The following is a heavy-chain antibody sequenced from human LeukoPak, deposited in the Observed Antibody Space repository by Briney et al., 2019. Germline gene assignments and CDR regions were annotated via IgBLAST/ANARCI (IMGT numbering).Heavy chain of an antibody. D-gene: IGHD3-10*01. CDR2: IIPIFGTA. V-gene: IGHV1-69*05. Sequence: SVKVSCKASGGTFSSYAISWVRQAPGQGLEWMGGIIPIFGTANYAQKFQGRVTITTDESTSTAYMELSSLRSEDTAVYYCARGSGSYLPRFDYWGQGTLVTVSS. CDR3: ARGSGSYLPRFDY. CDR1: GGTFSSYA. J-gene: IGHJ4*02.